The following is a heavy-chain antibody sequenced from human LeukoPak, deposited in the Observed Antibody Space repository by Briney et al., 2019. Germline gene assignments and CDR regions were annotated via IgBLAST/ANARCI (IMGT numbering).Heavy chain of an antibody. D-gene: IGHD3-3*01. J-gene: IGHJ5*02. Sequence: GGSLRLSCAASGFTFDDYAMHWVRQAPGKGLEWVSLISGDGGSTYYADSVKGRFTISRENSKNSLYLQMNSLRTEDTALYYCAKDISNSDFWSGFYTWGQGTLVTVSS. CDR1: GFTFDDYA. V-gene: IGHV3-43*02. CDR3: AKDISNSDFWSGFYT. CDR2: ISGDGGST.